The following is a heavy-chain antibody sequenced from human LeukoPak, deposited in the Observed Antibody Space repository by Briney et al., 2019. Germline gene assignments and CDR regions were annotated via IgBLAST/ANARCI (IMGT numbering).Heavy chain of an antibody. Sequence: GGSLRLSCAASGFTFSSYDMHWVRQAPGKGLEWVSVIYSGGSTYYADSVKGRFTISRDNSKNTLYLQMNSLRAEDTAVYYCAKALLRYNWFDPWGQGTLVTVSS. CDR2: IYSGGST. J-gene: IGHJ5*02. CDR3: AKALLRYNWFDP. D-gene: IGHD3-3*01. CDR1: GFTFSSYD. V-gene: IGHV3-53*01.